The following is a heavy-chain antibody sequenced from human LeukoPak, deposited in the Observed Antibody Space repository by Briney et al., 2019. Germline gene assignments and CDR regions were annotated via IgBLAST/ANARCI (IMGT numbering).Heavy chain of an antibody. Sequence: GGSLRLSCAASGFTFSSYSMDWVRQAPGKGLEWVSSISSSSSYIYYADSVKGRFTISRDNAKNSLYLQMNSLRAEDTAVYYCARDKNNWNDGGDAFDIWGQGTMVTVSS. CDR3: ARDKNNWNDGGDAFDI. D-gene: IGHD1-20*01. CDR2: ISSSSSYI. J-gene: IGHJ3*02. CDR1: GFTFSSYS. V-gene: IGHV3-21*01.